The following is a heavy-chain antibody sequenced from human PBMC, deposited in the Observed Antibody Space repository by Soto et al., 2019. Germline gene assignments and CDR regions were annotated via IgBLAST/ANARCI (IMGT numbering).Heavy chain of an antibody. J-gene: IGHJ4*02. D-gene: IGHD7-27*01. CDR1: GGSISSYY. Sequence: QVQLQESGPGLVKPSETLSLTCTVSGGSISSYYWSWIRQPPGKGLEWIGYIYYSGSTDYDPSLKSRVTISVDTPKNQFSLKLSSVTAADTAVYYCARRWGTYFDFWGQGTLVTVSS. CDR3: ARRWGTYFDF. V-gene: IGHV4-59*01. CDR2: IYYSGST.